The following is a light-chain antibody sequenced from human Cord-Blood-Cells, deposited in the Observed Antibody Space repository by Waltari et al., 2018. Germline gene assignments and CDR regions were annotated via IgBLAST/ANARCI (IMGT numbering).Light chain of an antibody. CDR1: QSVSSN. J-gene: IGKJ4*01. CDR2: DAS. CDR3: QQRSNWPPLT. V-gene: IGKV3-11*01. Sequence: EIVLTQSPATLSLSPGEKATLSCRASQSVSSNLAWYQQKPGQAPRLLIYDASNRATGSPARFRGSGSGTNFTLTISSLEPEDFAFDYCQQRSNWPPLTVGGGTKVEIK.